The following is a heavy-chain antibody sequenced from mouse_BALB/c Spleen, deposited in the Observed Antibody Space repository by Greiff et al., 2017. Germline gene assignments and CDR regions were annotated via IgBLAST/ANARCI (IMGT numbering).Heavy chain of an antibody. CDR3: ARGELYYYGSSYYFDY. CDR2: ISSGSSTI. V-gene: IGHV5-17*02. D-gene: IGHD1-1*01. Sequence: DVHLVESGGGLVQPGGSRKLSCAASGFTFSSFGMHWVRQAPEKGLEWVAYISSGSSTIYYADTVKGRFTISRDNPKNTLFLQMTSLRSEDTAMYYCARGELYYYGSSYYFDYWGQGTTLTVSS. CDR1: GFTFSSFG. J-gene: IGHJ2*01.